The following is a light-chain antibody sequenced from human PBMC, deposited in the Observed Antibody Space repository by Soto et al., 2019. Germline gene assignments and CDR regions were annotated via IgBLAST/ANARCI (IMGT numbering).Light chain of an antibody. Sequence: QSVLTQPPSVSGAPGQRVTISCTESRSNIGAGYAVHWYQQLPGTAPKLLIYDNTNRPSGVPDRFSASESGTSASLAITGLQSEDEADYYCQSYDTSLSASVFGGGTQLTVL. CDR3: QSYDTSLSASV. V-gene: IGLV1-40*01. CDR1: RSNIGAGYA. CDR2: DNT. J-gene: IGLJ2*01.